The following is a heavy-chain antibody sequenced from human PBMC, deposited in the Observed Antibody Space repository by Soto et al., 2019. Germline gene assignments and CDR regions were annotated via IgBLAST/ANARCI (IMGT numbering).Heavy chain of an antibody. D-gene: IGHD3-22*01. CDR2: IKQDGSEK. V-gene: IGHV3-7*01. CDR1: GFTFISSW. J-gene: IGHJ4*02. CDR3: ARISDSSGYYYESGGDFDY. Sequence: PGGSLRVSCAASGFTFISSWMSWVRQAPWKGLEWVANIKQDGSEKFYVESVKGRFTISRDNAKNSLYLQLNSLRAEDTAVYYCARISDSSGYYYESGGDFDYWGQGTLVTSPQ.